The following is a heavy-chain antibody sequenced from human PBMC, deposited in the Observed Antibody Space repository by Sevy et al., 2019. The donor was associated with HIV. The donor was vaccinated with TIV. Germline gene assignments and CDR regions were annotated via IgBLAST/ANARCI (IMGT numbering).Heavy chain of an antibody. CDR3: AREGCSRPHDY. Sequence: GGSLRLSCAASGFTSSSYAMSWVRQPPGKGLEWVATFSFGCGKINYADSVKGRFTISRDNSKNTLFLQMNRLRAEDTAVYYCAREGCSRPHDYWGQGTLVTVSS. CDR2: FSFGCGKI. V-gene: IGHV3-23*01. CDR1: GFTSSSYA. J-gene: IGHJ4*02. D-gene: IGHD2-2*01.